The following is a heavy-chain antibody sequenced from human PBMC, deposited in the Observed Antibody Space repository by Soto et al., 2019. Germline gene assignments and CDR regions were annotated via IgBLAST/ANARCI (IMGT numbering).Heavy chain of an antibody. Sequence: GASVKVSCKASGGTFSSYAISWVRQAPGQGLEWMGGIILIFGTANYAQKFQGRVTITADKSTSTAYMELSSLRSEDTAVYYCARVIPYSSGWYWGKGDYGMDVWGQGTTVTVSS. CDR2: IILIFGTA. J-gene: IGHJ6*02. V-gene: IGHV1-69*06. CDR1: GGTFSSYA. D-gene: IGHD6-19*01. CDR3: ARVIPYSSGWYWGKGDYGMDV.